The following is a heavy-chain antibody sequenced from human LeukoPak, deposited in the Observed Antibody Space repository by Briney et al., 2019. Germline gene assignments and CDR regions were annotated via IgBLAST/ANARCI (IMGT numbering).Heavy chain of an antibody. J-gene: IGHJ4*02. CDR2: ISGSGGST. V-gene: IGHV3-23*01. CDR1: GFTFSTYA. Sequence: PGGSLGLSCAASGFTFSTYAMSWVRQAPGKGLEWVSAISGSGGSTYYADSVRGRFTISRDNSKNTLYLQMNRLRAEDTAVYYCAKPRDYFDYWGQGTLVTVSS. CDR3: AKPRDYFDY.